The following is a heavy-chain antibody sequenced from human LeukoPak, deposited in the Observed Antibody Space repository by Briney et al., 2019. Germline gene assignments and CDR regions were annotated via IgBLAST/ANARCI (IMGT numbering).Heavy chain of an antibody. Sequence: SETLSLTCTVSGGSISSGSYDWSWIRQPAGKGLEWIGRIYTSGSTNYNPSLKSRVTISVDTSKNQFSLKLSSVTAADTAVYYCAREGPEDTAMPLRRWFDPWGQGTLVTVSS. CDR2: IYTSGST. CDR3: AREGPEDTAMPLRRWFDP. CDR1: GGSISSGSYD. J-gene: IGHJ5*02. D-gene: IGHD5-18*01. V-gene: IGHV4-61*02.